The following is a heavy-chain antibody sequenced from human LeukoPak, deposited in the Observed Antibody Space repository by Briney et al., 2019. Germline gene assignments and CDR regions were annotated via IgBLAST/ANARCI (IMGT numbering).Heavy chain of an antibody. CDR1: GFTFSSYA. CDR3: AKTSGYFDY. Sequence: PGGPLRLSCVASGFTFSSYAMAWVRQAPGKGLEWVSAISGSGSSTYYADSVKGRFTISRDNSKNTLYLQMNSLRAEDTAVYYCAKTSGYFDYWGQGALVTVSS. CDR2: ISGSGSST. J-gene: IGHJ4*02. V-gene: IGHV3-23*01.